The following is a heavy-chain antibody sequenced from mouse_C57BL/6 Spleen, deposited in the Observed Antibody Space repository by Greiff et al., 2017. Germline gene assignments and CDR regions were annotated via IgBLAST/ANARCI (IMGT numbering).Heavy chain of an antibody. CDR2: IYPGDGDT. Sequence: QVQLQQSGPELVKPRASVKISCKASGYAFSSSWMNWVKQRPGKGLEWIGRIYPGDGDTNYNGKFKGKATLTADKSSSTAYMQLSSLTSEDSAVYYCARLDYGSSYPYYFDYWGQGTTLTVSS. V-gene: IGHV1-82*01. CDR3: ARLDYGSSYPYYFDY. D-gene: IGHD1-1*01. J-gene: IGHJ2*01. CDR1: GYAFSSSW.